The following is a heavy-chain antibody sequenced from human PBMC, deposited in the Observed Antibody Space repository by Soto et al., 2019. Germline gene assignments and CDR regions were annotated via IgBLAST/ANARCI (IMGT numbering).Heavy chain of an antibody. V-gene: IGHV4-61*01. CDR3: ARDLQLGLFYY. Sequence: PSETLSLTCTVSGGSVSGGSYFWSWIRQPPGKGLEWIGCIYYSGSTNYNPSLKNRVTISADTSKNRFSLRLRSATAADTAVYYCARDLQLGLFYYWGQGTPVTVSS. J-gene: IGHJ4*02. D-gene: IGHD4-4*01. CDR2: IYYSGST. CDR1: GGSVSGGSYF.